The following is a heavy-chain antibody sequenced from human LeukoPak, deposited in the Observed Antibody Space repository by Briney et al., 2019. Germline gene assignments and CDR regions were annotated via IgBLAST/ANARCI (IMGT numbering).Heavy chain of an antibody. Sequence: GGSLRLSCAASGFTFSSYAMSWVRQAPVKGLEWVSAISGSGGSTYYADTVKGRFTISRDNSKNTLYLQMNSLRAEDTAVYYCAKVRGYSGYDFDYWGQGTLVTVSS. J-gene: IGHJ4*02. V-gene: IGHV3-23*01. CDR3: AKVRGYSGYDFDY. CDR1: GFTFSSYA. D-gene: IGHD5-12*01. CDR2: ISGSGGST.